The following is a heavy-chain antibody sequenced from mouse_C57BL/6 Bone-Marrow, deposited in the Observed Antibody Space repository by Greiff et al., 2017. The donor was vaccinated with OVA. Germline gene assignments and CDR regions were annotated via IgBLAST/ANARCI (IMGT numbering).Heavy chain of an antibody. CDR3: ARNPTGYYGSSYYRFDY. Sequence: QVQLQQSGPGLVAPSQSLSITCTVSGFSLTSYAISWVRQPPGKGLEWLGVIWTGGGTNYNSALKSRLSISKDNSKSQVFLKMNSLQTDDTARYYCARNPTGYYGSSYYRFDYWGQGTTLTVSS. J-gene: IGHJ2*01. CDR2: IWTGGGT. CDR1: GFSLTSYA. V-gene: IGHV2-9-1*01. D-gene: IGHD1-1*01.